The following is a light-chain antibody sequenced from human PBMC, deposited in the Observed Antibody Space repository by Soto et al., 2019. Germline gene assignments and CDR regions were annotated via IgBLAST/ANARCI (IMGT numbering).Light chain of an antibody. CDR1: QSVSSY. J-gene: IGKJ1*01. CDR3: QRRSNWPPWT. Sequence: ELVMTQSPANISVSPGERATLSCRASQSVSSYLAWYQQKPGQAPRLLIYDASNRATGIPARFSGSGSGTDFTLTISSLEPEDFAVYYCQRRSNWPPWTFGQGTKVDIK. V-gene: IGKV3-11*01. CDR2: DAS.